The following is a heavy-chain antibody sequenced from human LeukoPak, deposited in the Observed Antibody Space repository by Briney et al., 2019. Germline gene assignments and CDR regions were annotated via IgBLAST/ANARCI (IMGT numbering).Heavy chain of an antibody. CDR3: ARDLYSSSWYGTFDY. CDR2: IYTSGST. V-gene: IGHV4-4*07. D-gene: IGHD6-13*01. Sequence: KPSETLSLTCTVSGGSISSYYWSWIRQPAGKGLEWIGRIYTSGSTNYNPSLKSRVTMSVDTSANQFSLKLSSVTAADTDIYYCARDLYSSSWYGTFDYWGQGTLVTVSS. J-gene: IGHJ4*02. CDR1: GGSISSYY.